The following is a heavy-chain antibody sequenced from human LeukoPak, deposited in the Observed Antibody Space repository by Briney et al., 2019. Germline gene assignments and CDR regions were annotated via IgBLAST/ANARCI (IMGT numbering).Heavy chain of an antibody. J-gene: IGHJ4*02. CDR1: GFTFSNYW. V-gene: IGHV3-7*05. CDR2: IKQDGSEK. CDR3: ARDVEARISAAGTFDY. Sequence: TGGSLRLSCAASGFTFSNYWMIWVRQAPGKGLEWVGNIKQDGSEKRYADSVKGRFAISRDNSKNTLWLQMNSLRADDTAIYYCARDVEARISAAGTFDYWGQGSLVTVSS. D-gene: IGHD6-13*01.